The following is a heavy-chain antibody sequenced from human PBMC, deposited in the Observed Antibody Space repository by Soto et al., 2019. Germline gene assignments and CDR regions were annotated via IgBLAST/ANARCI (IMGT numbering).Heavy chain of an antibody. Sequence: SQTLSLTCAISGDSVSSDRAAWNWIRQSPSRGLEWLGRTYYRSKWYNDYAVSVKSRITISADTSNNQFSLRLNSVTPEDTAVYYCARESFLSIYSAYSWFDPWGQGTLVTVSS. V-gene: IGHV6-1*01. CDR3: ARESFLSIYSAYSWFDP. CDR2: TYYRSKWYN. J-gene: IGHJ5*02. D-gene: IGHD3-3*01. CDR1: GDSVSSDRAA.